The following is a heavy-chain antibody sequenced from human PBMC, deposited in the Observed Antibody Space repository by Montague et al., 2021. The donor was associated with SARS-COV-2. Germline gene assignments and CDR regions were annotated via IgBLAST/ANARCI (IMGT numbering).Heavy chain of an antibody. J-gene: IGHJ4*02. CDR3: AVRHLRFFEWSTVDYFDG. Sequence: SETLSLTCTVSGGSIRGRDCYWVCIRQPQGHQLVWIVSHNYTGTSYSTPSLQSPVTLYVDTTKNHFPLRMTSLTATATSVYHCAVRHLRFFEWSTVDYFDGWGQGTPVTVSS. CDR2: HNYTGTS. D-gene: IGHD3-3*01. V-gene: IGHV4-39*02. CDR1: GGSIRGRDCY.